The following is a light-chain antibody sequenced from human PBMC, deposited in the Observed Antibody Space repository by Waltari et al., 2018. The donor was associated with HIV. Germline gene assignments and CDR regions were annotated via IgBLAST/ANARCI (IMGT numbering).Light chain of an antibody. CDR3: CSIAGSYTI. J-gene: IGLJ2*01. Sequence: QSALTQPRSVSGSPGQSVTISCTGTYSDVGAYYYVSWYQHHPGKAPKLMIYDVSQRPAGVPERFSGSKAGNTASLTVSGLEADDDAEYYCCSIAGSYTIFGGGTKLTVL. V-gene: IGLV2-11*01. CDR2: DVS. CDR1: YSDVGAYYY.